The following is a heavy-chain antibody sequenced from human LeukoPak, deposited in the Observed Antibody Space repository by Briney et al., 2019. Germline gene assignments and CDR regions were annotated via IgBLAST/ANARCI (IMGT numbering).Heavy chain of an antibody. Sequence: RASVKVSCKASGYTFTGYYMHWVRQAPGKGLEWMGGFDPEDGETIYAQKFQGRVTMTEDTSTDTAYMELSSLRSEDTAVYYCATVRLHSSSWYYFDYWGQGTLVTVSS. V-gene: IGHV1-24*01. D-gene: IGHD6-13*01. J-gene: IGHJ4*02. CDR2: FDPEDGET. CDR1: GYTFTGYY. CDR3: ATVRLHSSSWYYFDY.